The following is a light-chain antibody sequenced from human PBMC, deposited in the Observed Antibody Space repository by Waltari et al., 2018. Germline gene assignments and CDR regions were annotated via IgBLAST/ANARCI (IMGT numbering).Light chain of an antibody. CDR2: KAS. CDR3: QQYNSFSWT. Sequence: MTQFPSTLSASVGDRVTITCRASQNIDRWLAWYQQKPGQAPKLLMYKASSLDSGVPSRFSGSVSGTEFTLTISSLQPDDFATYYCQQYNSFSWTFGQGTKVDIK. J-gene: IGKJ1*01. V-gene: IGKV1-5*03. CDR1: QNIDRW.